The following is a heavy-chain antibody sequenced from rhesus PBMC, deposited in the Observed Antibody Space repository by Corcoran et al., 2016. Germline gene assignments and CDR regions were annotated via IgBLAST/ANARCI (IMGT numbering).Heavy chain of an antibody. CDR2: IDPSDSDT. V-gene: IGHV5-20*01. D-gene: IGHD3-34*01. CDR1: GYSFTSYW. J-gene: IGHJ4*01. CDR3: ARGGWGDLFDY. Sequence: EVQLVQSGAEVKRPGESLKISCKTSGYSFTSYWIRWVRQKPGKGLEGMGAIDPSDSDTRYNPSFQGQVTISADKSISTAYLQGSRLKASDTATYYCARGGWGDLFDYWGQGVLVTVS.